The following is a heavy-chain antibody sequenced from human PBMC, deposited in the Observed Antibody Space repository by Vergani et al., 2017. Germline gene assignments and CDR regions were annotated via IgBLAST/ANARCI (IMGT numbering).Heavy chain of an antibody. D-gene: IGHD3-16*01. Sequence: QMQLQESGPGLVKASETLSLTCTVSGDSIISRSYYWGWIRQPPGKGLEWIGSIYNSGNGDSSSSLKSRVTISADTSKNQFSLRLTSVTAADTAVYYCASGKYYSDSTSHFRGRYFDVWAVAPRSLSPQ. V-gene: IGHV4-39*01. CDR2: IYNSGNG. CDR3: ASGKYYSDSTSHFRGRYFDV. J-gene: IGHJ2*01. CDR1: GDSIISRSYY.